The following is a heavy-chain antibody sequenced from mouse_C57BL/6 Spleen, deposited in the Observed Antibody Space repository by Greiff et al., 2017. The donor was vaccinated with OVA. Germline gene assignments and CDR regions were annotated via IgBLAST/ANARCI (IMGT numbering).Heavy chain of an antibody. Sequence: VQLQQSGPELVKPGASVKISCKASGYSFTSYYIHWVKQRPGQGLEWIGWIYPGSGNTKYNEKFKGKATLTADTSSSTAYMQLSSLTSEDSAVYYCARRGYSNVYYFDYWGQGTTLTVSS. D-gene: IGHD2-5*01. V-gene: IGHV1-66*01. CDR1: GYSFTSYY. CDR2: IYPGSGNT. J-gene: IGHJ2*01. CDR3: ARRGYSNVYYFDY.